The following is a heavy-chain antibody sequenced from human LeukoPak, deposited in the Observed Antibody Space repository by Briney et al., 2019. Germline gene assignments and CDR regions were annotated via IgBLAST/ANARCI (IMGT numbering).Heavy chain of an antibody. V-gene: IGHV1-2*02. J-gene: IGHJ5*02. CDR1: GYTFTGYY. D-gene: IGHD3-22*01. Sequence: ASVKVSCKASGYTFTGYYMHWERQAPGQGLEWMGWINPNSGGTNYAQKFQGRVTMTRDTSISTAYMELSRLRSDDTAVYYCARDLGYYDSSGYYSNWFDPWGQGTLVTVSS. CDR2: INPNSGGT. CDR3: ARDLGYYDSSGYYSNWFDP.